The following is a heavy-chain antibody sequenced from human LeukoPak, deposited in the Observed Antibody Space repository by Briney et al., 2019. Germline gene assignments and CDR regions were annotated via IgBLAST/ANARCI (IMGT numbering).Heavy chain of an antibody. V-gene: IGHV4-34*01. CDR3: ARGRLSLYCSSTSCYVWFDP. CDR1: GGSFRGYY. Sequence: SETLSLTCAVYGGSFRGYYWSWLRQPPGKGLEWIGEINHSGSTNYNPSLKSRVTISVDTSKNQFSLKLSSVTAADTAVYYCARGRLSLYCSSTSCYVWFDPWGQGTLVTVSS. D-gene: IGHD2-2*01. J-gene: IGHJ5*02. CDR2: INHSGST.